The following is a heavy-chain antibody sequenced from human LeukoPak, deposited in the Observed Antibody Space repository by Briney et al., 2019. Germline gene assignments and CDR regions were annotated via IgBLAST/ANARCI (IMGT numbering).Heavy chain of an antibody. CDR1: GFSLGTSGMR. CDR3: TRTSASPETAMVLPLFAFDI. Sequence: ESGPTLVNPTPPLTLTCTFSGFSLGTSGMRVSWIRQPPEKALEWLALIAWDDDKFYSTSLKTRLTISKDTSTNQVVLTMTNMDPVDTPTYYCTRTSASPETAMVLPLFAFDIWGEETMVSVSS. CDR2: IAWDDDK. V-gene: IGHV2-70*04. D-gene: IGHD5-18*01. J-gene: IGHJ3*02.